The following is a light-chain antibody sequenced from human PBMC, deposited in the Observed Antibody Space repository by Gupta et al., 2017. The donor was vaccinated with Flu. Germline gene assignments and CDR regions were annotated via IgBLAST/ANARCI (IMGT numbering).Light chain of an antibody. J-gene: IGKJ4*01. CDR3: QQAHSFPLT. V-gene: IGKV1-12*01. CDR2: SS. CDR1: QGISSW. Sequence: VGDSVTITCRASQGISSWLVWYQQKPGKAPKFLSTSSSLQSGVSSRFSGSESGTDFTLTISSLQPEDFATYYCQQAHSFPLTFGGGTKVEVK.